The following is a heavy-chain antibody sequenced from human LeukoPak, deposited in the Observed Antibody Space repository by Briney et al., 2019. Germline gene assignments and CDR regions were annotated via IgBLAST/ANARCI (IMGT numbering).Heavy chain of an antibody. J-gene: IGHJ4*02. CDR1: GFTFSDHF. V-gene: IGHV3-53*01. Sequence: GGSLRLSCAASGFTFSDHFLAWVRQAPGKGLEWVSLIKIDGSTYYPDSVKGRFTISRGNSKNMVYLQMNSLRAEDTAVYYCARHDYLGDWGQGTLVTVSS. CDR3: ARHDYLGD. CDR2: IKIDGST.